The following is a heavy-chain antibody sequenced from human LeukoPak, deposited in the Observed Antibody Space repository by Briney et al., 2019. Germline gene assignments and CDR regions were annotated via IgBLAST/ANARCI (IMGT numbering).Heavy chain of an antibody. D-gene: IGHD6-19*01. V-gene: IGHV1-3*01. CDR2: INAGNGNT. CDR1: GYTFTSYA. CDR3: ARDVGIAVAGYPIGMDV. Sequence: ASVKVSCKASGYTFTSYAMHWVRQAPGQRLEWMGWINAGNGNTKYSQKFQGRVTITRDTSTSTAYMELRSLRSDDTAVYYCARDVGIAVAGYPIGMDVWGQGTTVTVSS. J-gene: IGHJ6*02.